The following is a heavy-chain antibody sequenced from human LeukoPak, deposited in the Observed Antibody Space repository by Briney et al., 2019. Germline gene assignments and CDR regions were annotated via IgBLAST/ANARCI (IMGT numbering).Heavy chain of an antibody. CDR3: ARSYDSSGYYYEDWFDP. CDR2: IYYSGST. V-gene: IGHV4-59*01. J-gene: IGHJ5*02. CDR1: GDSISSYY. Sequence: RASETLSLTCTVSGDSISSYYWSWIRQPPGEGLEWIGYIYYSGSTNYNPSLKSRVTISVDTSKNQFSLKLSSVTAADTAVYYCARSYDSSGYYYEDWFDPWGQGTLVTVSS. D-gene: IGHD3-22*01.